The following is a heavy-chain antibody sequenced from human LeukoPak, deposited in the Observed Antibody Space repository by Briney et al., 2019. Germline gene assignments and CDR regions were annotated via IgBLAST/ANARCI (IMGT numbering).Heavy chain of an antibody. Sequence: GGSLRLSCAASGFTFSSYAMSWVRQAPGKGLEWVSAISGSGGSTYYADSVKGRFTISRDNSKNTLYLQMNSLRAEDTAVYYCAKASTYYYDGSGYYHYWGQGTLVTVSS. D-gene: IGHD3-22*01. CDR1: GFTFSSYA. CDR2: ISGSGGST. V-gene: IGHV3-23*01. CDR3: AKASTYYYDGSGYYHY. J-gene: IGHJ4*02.